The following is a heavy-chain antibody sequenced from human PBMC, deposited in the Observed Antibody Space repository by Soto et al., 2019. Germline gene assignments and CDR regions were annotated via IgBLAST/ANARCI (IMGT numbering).Heavy chain of an antibody. V-gene: IGHV3-23*01. J-gene: IGHJ4*02. CDR2: ISGSGGST. D-gene: IGHD3-10*01. CDR3: AKDLSAGAMAQYYFDD. Sequence: PGGSLRLSCAASGFTFSSYAMSWVRQAPGKGLEWVSSISGSGGSTYYADSVKGRFTISRDNSKNTLYLQMNSLRAEDTAVYYCAKDLSAGAMAQYYFDDWGQGTLVTVSS. CDR1: GFTFSSYA.